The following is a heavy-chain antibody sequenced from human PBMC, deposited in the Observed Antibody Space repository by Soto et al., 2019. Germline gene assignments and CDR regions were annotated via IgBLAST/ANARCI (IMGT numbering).Heavy chain of an antibody. D-gene: IGHD2-21*01. Sequence: SETLSLTCVVSGGSLSDYFWSWIRQPPGMALEWIGEINHLGSINYNPSLKSRVTMSLDTSKIQFSLTLNSVTAADTATYYCARGGISHWAYFYYMDVWDRGTTVTVSS. J-gene: IGHJ6*03. CDR1: GGSLSDYF. V-gene: IGHV4-34*01. CDR2: INHLGSI. CDR3: ARGGISHWAYFYYMDV.